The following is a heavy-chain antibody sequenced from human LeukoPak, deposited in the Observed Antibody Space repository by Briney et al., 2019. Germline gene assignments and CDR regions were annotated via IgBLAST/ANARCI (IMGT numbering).Heavy chain of an antibody. V-gene: IGHV3-23*01. J-gene: IGHJ4*02. CDR2: ISGSGGST. CDR1: GFTFSSYA. Sequence: GGSLRLSCAASGFTFSSYAMSWVRQAPGKGLEWVSAISGSGGSTYYADSVKGRFTISRDNSKNTLYLQMSSLRAENTAVYYCAKRPRVTMVRGVIRPYYFDYWGQGTLVTVSS. D-gene: IGHD3-10*01. CDR3: AKRPRVTMVRGVIRPYYFDY.